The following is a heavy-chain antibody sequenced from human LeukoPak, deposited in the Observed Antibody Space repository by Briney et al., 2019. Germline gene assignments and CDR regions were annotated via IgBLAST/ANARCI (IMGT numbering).Heavy chain of an antibody. CDR2: INTGNGNT. CDR3: ARDRYCSGGSCSGSLDY. D-gene: IGHD2-15*01. CDR1: GYTFTSYA. V-gene: IGHV1-3*03. J-gene: IGHJ4*02. Sequence: EASVKVSCKASGYTFTSYAMHWVRQAPGQRLEWMGWINTGNGNTKYSQEFQGRVTITRDTSASTAYMELSSLRSEDMAVYYCARDRYCSGGSCSGSLDYWGRGTLVTVSS.